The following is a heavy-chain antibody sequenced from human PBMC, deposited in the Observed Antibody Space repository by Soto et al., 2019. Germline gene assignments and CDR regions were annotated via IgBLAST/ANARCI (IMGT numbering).Heavy chain of an antibody. CDR3: ARAVSSTGEWSPSSITYYYYYYYMDV. CDR1: GFTFSSYD. CDR2: IGTAGDT. D-gene: IGHD3-16*01. Sequence: GGSLRLSCAASGFTFSSYDMHWVRQATGKGLEWVSAIGTAGDTYYPGSVKGRFTISRENAKNSLYLQMNSLRAGDTAVYYCARAVSSTGEWSPSSITYYYYYYYMDVWGKGTTVTVSS. J-gene: IGHJ6*03. V-gene: IGHV3-13*01.